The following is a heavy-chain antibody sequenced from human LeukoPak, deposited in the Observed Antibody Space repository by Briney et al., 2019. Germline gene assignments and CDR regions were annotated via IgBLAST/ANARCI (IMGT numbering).Heavy chain of an antibody. V-gene: IGHV3-11*04. Sequence: PGGSLRLSCAASGFTFSGYYMSWIRQAPGKGLEWVSYISSSSTSIYYGDSVEGRFTISRDNAKSSLFLQMNSLRDEDTAVYYCVTAAVAGTVYWGQGTLVTVSS. CDR3: VTAAVAGTVY. D-gene: IGHD6-19*01. CDR2: ISSSSTSI. J-gene: IGHJ4*02. CDR1: GFTFSGYY.